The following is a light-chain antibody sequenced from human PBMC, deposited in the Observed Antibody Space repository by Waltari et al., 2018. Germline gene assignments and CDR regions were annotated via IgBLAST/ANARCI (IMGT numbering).Light chain of an antibody. CDR2: ATT. J-gene: IGKJ3*01. V-gene: IGKV1-9*01. Sequence: DIQMTQSPSSLSASVGDTVTITCRASQGIGSYLNWFQQRPGKSPKLLIYATTTLHSGVPSRFSGSGSGTDFTLTISSLQPEDFAAYYCQQHISYPFTFGPGTKLDIK. CDR1: QGIGSY. CDR3: QQHISYPFT.